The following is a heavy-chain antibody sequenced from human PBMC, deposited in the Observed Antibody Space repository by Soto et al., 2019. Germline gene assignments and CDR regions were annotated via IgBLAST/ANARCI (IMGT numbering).Heavy chain of an antibody. CDR2: IIPIFGTA. Sequence: ASVKVSCKASGGTFSSYAISWVRQAPGQGLEWMGGIIPIFGTANYAQKFQGRVTITADESTSTAYMELSSLRSEDTAVYYCERDLHRSWYFDIWGRGTLVTVSS. CDR1: GGTFSSYA. J-gene: IGHJ2*01. V-gene: IGHV1-69*13. D-gene: IGHD4-4*01. CDR3: ERDLHRSWYFDI.